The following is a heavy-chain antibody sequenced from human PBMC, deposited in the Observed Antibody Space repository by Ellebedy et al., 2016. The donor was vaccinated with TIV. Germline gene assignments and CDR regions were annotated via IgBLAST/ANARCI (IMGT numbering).Heavy chain of an antibody. J-gene: IGHJ3*02. CDR2: ISGSTITS. V-gene: IGHV3-48*04. CDR1: GFTFTPYS. Sequence: GESLKISCTASGFTFTPYSMNWVRQAPGKGLEWISYISGSTITSYYADSVKGRFTISRDNAKNSLYRQMNGLGVEDTAVYFCARDMAWGNERVIDAFDIWGHGTLVTVSS. CDR3: ARDMAWGNERVIDAFDI. D-gene: IGHD7-27*01.